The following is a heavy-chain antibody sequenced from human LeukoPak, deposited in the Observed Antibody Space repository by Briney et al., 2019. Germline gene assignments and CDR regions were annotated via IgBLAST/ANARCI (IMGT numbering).Heavy chain of an antibody. CDR3: ASPGGEREWLPFDY. J-gene: IGHJ4*02. CDR2: INPNSGGT. Sequence: ASVKVSCKASGYTFTSYYMHWVRQAPGQGLEWMGWINPNSGGTNYAPKFQGRVTMTRDTSISTAYMELSRLRSDDTAVYYCASPGGEREWLPFDYWGQGTLVTVSS. CDR1: GYTFTSYY. D-gene: IGHD3-3*01. V-gene: IGHV1-2*02.